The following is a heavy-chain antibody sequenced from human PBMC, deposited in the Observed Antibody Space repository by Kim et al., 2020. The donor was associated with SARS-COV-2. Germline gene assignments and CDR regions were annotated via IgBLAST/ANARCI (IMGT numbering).Heavy chain of an antibody. D-gene: IGHD1-26*01. CDR3: ARALYSGSYYDFDY. CDR1: GFTFSSYA. CDR2: ISSNGGST. Sequence: GGSLRLSCAASGFTFSSYAMHWVRQAPGKGLEYVSAISSNGGSTYYANSVKGRFTISRDNSKNTLYLQMGSLRAEDMAVYYCARALYSGSYYDFDYWGQGTLVTVSS. J-gene: IGHJ4*02. V-gene: IGHV3-64*01.